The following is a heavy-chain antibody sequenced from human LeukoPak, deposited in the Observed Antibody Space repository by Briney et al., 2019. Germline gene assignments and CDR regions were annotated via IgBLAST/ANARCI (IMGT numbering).Heavy chain of an antibody. J-gene: IGHJ4*02. CDR2: IYPGASDT. CDR1: GYSFTSYW. CDR3: ASRPYDSSGYYFPFDY. D-gene: IGHD3-22*01. V-gene: IGHV5-51*01. Sequence: PGESLKISCKGSGYSFTSYWIGWVRQMPAKGLEWMGIIYPGASDTRYSPSFQGQVTISADKSISTAYLQWSSLKASHTAMYSCASRPYDSSGYYFPFDYWGQGTLVAVSS.